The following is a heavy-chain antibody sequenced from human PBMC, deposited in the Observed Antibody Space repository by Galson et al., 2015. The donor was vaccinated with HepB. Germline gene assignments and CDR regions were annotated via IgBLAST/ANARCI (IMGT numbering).Heavy chain of an antibody. D-gene: IGHD4-23*01. Sequence: TLSLTCTVSGGSISSSSYYWGWIRQPPGKGLEWIGSIYYSGSTYYNPSLKSRVTISVDTSKNQFSLKLSSVTAADTAVYYCARPNNYGGNSGYAFDIWGQGTMVTVSS. J-gene: IGHJ3*02. CDR3: ARPNNYGGNSGYAFDI. V-gene: IGHV4-39*01. CDR1: GGSISSSSYY. CDR2: IYYSGST.